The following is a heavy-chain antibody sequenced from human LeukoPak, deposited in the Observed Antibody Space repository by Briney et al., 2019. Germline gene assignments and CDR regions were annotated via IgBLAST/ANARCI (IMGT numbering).Heavy chain of an antibody. Sequence: SETLSLTCIVSGDSIRSSGYYWGWIRQPPGKGLEWMGSMFYGETTSYSPSLQSRVTISLDTSKNQFSLRLNSVTAADTAVYYCARLERSRMDGAQYWGQGTLVTVSS. CDR1: GDSIRSSGYY. D-gene: IGHD4/OR15-4a*01. CDR2: MFYGETT. V-gene: IGHV4-39*01. J-gene: IGHJ4*02. CDR3: ARLERSRMDGAQY.